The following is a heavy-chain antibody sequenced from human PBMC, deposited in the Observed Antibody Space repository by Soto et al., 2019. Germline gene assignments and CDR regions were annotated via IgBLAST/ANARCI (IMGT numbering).Heavy chain of an antibody. CDR3: ARSQTTVTSYDY. J-gene: IGHJ4*02. CDR1: GGSFSGYY. D-gene: IGHD4-17*01. V-gene: IGHV4-34*01. CDR2: INHSGST. Sequence: PSETLSLTCAVYGGSFSGYYWTWIRRPPGTGLEWIGEINHSGSTNYNPSLKSRVTISVDRSKNQFSLKLSSVTAADTAVYYCARSQTTVTSYDYWGQGTLVTVSS.